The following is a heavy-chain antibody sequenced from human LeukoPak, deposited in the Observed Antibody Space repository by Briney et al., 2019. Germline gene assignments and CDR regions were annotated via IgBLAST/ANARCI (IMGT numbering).Heavy chain of an antibody. CDR2: TFQGGGEI. Sequence: PGGSLRLSCAASGFTLSSYAMIWVRQPPGKGLEWVSSTFQGGGEIHYADSVRGRFTISRDNSRSTLFLQMNSLRGEDTAIYYCATYRQVMLPFEAWGQGTLVTVSS. CDR3: ATYRQVMLPFEA. CDR1: GFTLSSYA. D-gene: IGHD5-18*01. V-gene: IGHV3-23*01. J-gene: IGHJ5*02.